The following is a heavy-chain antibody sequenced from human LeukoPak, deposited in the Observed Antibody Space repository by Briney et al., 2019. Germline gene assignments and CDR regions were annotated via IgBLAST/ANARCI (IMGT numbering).Heavy chain of an antibody. Sequence: SQTLPLTCAISGDSVSSDSAAWNWIRQSPSRGLEWLGRTYYRSKWFSDYALSVKSRITINADTSKNQFSLQLNSVTPEDTAVYYCARKGTVTTPFDYWGQGILVTVSS. V-gene: IGHV6-1*01. D-gene: IGHD4-11*01. CDR3: ARKGTVTTPFDY. J-gene: IGHJ4*02. CDR1: GDSVSSDSAA. CDR2: TYYRSKWFS.